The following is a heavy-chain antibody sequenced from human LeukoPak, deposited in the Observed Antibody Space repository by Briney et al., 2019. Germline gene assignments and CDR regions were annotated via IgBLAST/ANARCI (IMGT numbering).Heavy chain of an antibody. CDR1: GCSLSSNNW. CDR2: ISHSGRT. D-gene: IGHD2/OR15-2a*01. V-gene: IGHV4-4*02. CDR3: VRGLYASDSY. Sequence: PSETLSLTCAVSGCSLSSNNWWSWVRQPPGKGLEWIGEISHSGRTNYNPSLKSRVTMSVDKSKDQLSLALSTVTVADTAVYYCVRGLYASDSYWGQGNLVTVSS. J-gene: IGHJ4*02.